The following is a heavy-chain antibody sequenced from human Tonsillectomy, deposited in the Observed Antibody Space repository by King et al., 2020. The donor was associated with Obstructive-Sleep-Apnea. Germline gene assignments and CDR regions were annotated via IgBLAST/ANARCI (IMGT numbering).Heavy chain of an antibody. CDR3: SSRLGSQWLVPAVYFQH. CDR1: GGSISSSSYY. CDR2: IYYSGST. J-gene: IGHJ1*01. D-gene: IGHD6-19*01. Sequence: QLQESGPGLVKPSETLSLTCTVSGGSISSSSYYWGWIRQPPGKGLEWIGSIYYSGSTYYNPSLKSRVTISVDTSKNQFSLKLSSVTAADTAVYYCSSRLGSQWLVPAVYFQHWGQGTLVTVSS. V-gene: IGHV4-39*01.